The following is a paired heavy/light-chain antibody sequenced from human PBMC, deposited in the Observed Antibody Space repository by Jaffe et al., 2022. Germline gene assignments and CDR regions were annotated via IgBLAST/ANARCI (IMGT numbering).Heavy chain of an antibody. Sequence: QVQLVQSGAEVKTSGASVKVSCKASGYSFTTYYMHWVRQAPGQGLEWMGVVNPSGGYTSYAQILQGRVTMTRDTSTSTVYMELSSLRTADTAVYYCARQFGYYFDYWGQGTLVTVSS. CDR2: VNPSGGYT. V-gene: IGHV1-46*04. J-gene: IGHJ4*02. D-gene: IGHD3-10*01. CDR3: ARQFGYYFDY. CDR1: GYSFTTYY.
Light chain of an antibody. CDR1: SGDVGGYNL. Sequence: QSALTQPPSASGSPGQSVTISCTGTSGDVGGYNLVSWYQQHPGKAPKLMIHEVSKRPSGVPDRFSGSKSGNTASLTVSGLQAEDEADYYCNSYAGSNNFVFGTGTKVTVL. CDR3: NSYAGSNNFV. J-gene: IGLJ1*01. CDR2: EVS. V-gene: IGLV2-8*01.